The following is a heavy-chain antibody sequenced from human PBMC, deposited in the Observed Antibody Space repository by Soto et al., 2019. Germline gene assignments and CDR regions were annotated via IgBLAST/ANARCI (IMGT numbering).Heavy chain of an antibody. D-gene: IGHD4-17*01. CDR1: GYSFTSYW. Sequence: GESLKISCKGSGYSFTSYWIAWVRQMPGKGLEWMGRIDPSDSYTNYSPSFQGHVTISADKSISTAYLQWSSLKASDTAMYYCATHDYGDTYFDYWGQGTLVTVSS. J-gene: IGHJ4*02. CDR2: IDPSDSYT. V-gene: IGHV5-10-1*01. CDR3: ATHDYGDTYFDY.